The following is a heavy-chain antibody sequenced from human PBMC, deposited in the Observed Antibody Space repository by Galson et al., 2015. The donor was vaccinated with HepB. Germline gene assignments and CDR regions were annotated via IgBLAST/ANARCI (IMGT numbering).Heavy chain of an antibody. V-gene: IGHV3-49*03. CDR2: IRSKGYSGTT. D-gene: IGHD2-15*01. Sequence: SLRLSCAGSGFTFGDYGVSWFRQAPGKGLEWVGFIRSKGYSGTTEYAASAKGRFTISRDDSKSTAYLQMNSLKTEDSGVYYCARDIVLLWGQGTLVTVSS. CDR1: GFTFGDYG. CDR3: ARDIVLL. J-gene: IGHJ4*02.